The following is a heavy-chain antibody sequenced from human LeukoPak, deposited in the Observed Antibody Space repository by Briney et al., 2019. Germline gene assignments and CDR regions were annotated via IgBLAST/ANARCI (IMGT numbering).Heavy chain of an antibody. CDR2: GHYTGST. V-gene: IGHV4-59*12. CDR3: ARDYQPDYYDSSGYNGHFDY. D-gene: IGHD3-22*01. Sequence: SETLSLTCTVSGDSISSYYWNWIRQPPGKGLEWIGYGHYTGSTNYNPSLKSRVTFSVDTSKNQFSLKLSSVTAADTAVYYCARDYQPDYYDSSGYNGHFDYWGQGTLVTVSS. CDR1: GDSISSYY. J-gene: IGHJ4*02.